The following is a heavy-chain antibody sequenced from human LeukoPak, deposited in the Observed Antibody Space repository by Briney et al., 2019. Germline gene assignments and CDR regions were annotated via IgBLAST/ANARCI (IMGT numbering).Heavy chain of an antibody. CDR3: ARGAYYYDSSGPYDAFDI. CDR1: GYTFTCYY. J-gene: IGHJ3*02. Sequence: GASVKVSCKASGYTFTCYYMHWVRQAPGQGLEWMGRINPNSGGTNYAQKFQGRVTMTRDTSISTAYMELSRLRSDDTAVYYCARGAYYYDSSGPYDAFDIWGQGTMVTVSS. D-gene: IGHD3-22*01. CDR2: INPNSGGT. V-gene: IGHV1-2*06.